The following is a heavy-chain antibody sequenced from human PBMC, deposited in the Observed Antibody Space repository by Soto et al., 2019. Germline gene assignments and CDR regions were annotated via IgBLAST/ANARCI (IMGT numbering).Heavy chain of an antibody. Sequence: EVQLLETGGGLVQPGGSLRLSCAASGFTFNSYSMTWVRQAPGKGLEWVSAISGSGGRTFYADSVKGRFTVSRANSENTLYVQMTSLRAEDTAVYFCARHLDDYNVAALDYWGQGTLVTVSS. CDR3: ARHLDDYNVAALDY. V-gene: IGHV3-23*01. CDR1: GFTFNSYS. CDR2: ISGSGGRT. D-gene: IGHD4-4*01. J-gene: IGHJ4*02.